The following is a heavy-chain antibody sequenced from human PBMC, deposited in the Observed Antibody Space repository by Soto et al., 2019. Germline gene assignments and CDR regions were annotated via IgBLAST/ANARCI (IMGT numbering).Heavy chain of an antibody. CDR3: ARGDYQYSIDY. CDR2: IYRTGNT. Sequence: QLQVQESGSRLVKSSQTLSLTCTVSGDSMTSGDYSWSWIRQPPGKCLEWLGYIYRTGNTHYSPSLKSRVSIAQDRSKNQFSLELTSVTAADTAVYYCARGDYQYSIDYWGQGTLVTVSS. D-gene: IGHD2-2*01. J-gene: IGHJ4*01. CDR1: GDSMTSGDYS. V-gene: IGHV4-30-2*01.